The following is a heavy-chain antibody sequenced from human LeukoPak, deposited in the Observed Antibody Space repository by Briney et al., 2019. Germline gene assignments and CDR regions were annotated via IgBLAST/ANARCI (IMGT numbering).Heavy chain of an antibody. CDR3: VKSPGSGWPV. CDR2: IYSDGSRT. Sequence: GGSLRLSCAASGFTFSSFAMHWVRQAPGKGLEYLSAIYSDGSRTYYADSVKGRFTISRDNSKDTLYFEISSLRVEDTAVYYCVKSPGSGWPVWGQGTLLTVSS. J-gene: IGHJ4*02. V-gene: IGHV3-64D*06. D-gene: IGHD6-19*01. CDR1: GFTFSSFA.